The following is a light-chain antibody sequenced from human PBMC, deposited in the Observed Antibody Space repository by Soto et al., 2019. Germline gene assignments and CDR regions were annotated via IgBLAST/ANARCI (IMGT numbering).Light chain of an antibody. V-gene: IGLV1-51*01. J-gene: IGLJ3*02. Sequence: QSVLTQPPSLSAAPGQKVTISCSGRTSNVGNNYVSWYQQLPGTAPKLLLYENYKRPSGIPDRFSGSKSGTSGTLGITGLQTGDEADYYCGTWDSSLSAVVFGGGTKLTVL. CDR1: TSNVGNNY. CDR3: GTWDSSLSAVV. CDR2: ENY.